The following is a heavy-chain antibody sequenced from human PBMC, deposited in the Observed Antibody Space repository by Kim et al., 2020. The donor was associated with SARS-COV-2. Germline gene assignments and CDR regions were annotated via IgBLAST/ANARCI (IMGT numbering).Heavy chain of an antibody. Sequence: GGSLRLSCAAPGFNFSSYAMSWVRQSPGKGLAWVSAISGSGGSTYYADSVKGRFTISRDNFKNTLYLQMNSLRAEDTAVYYCAKSLSFGDYVGYYGMDVWGQGTTVVVSS. CDR3: AKSLSFGDYVGYYGMDV. CDR2: ISGSGGST. D-gene: IGHD4-17*01. J-gene: IGHJ6*02. V-gene: IGHV3-23*01. CDR1: GFNFSSYA.